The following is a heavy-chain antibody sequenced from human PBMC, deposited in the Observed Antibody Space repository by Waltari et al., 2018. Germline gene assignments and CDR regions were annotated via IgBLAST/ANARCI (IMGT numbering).Heavy chain of an antibody. J-gene: IGHJ3*02. V-gene: IGHV4-34*01. CDR3: ARAWISLILGATSAFDI. CDR1: GGSFSGYY. D-gene: IGHD1-26*01. CDR2: INHSGST. Sequence: QVQLQQWGAGLLKPSETLSLTCAVYGGSFSGYYWSWIRQPPGKGLEWIGEINHSGSTNYNPSLNSRVTISVDTSKNQFSLKLSSGTAADTAVYYCARAWISLILGATSAFDIWGQGTMVTVS.